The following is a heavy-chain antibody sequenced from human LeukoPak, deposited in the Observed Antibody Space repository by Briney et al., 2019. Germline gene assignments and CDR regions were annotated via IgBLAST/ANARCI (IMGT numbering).Heavy chain of an antibody. Sequence: SQTLSLTCTVSGGDSISSGDYYWNWIRQPPGKGLEWIAYIYYTGSTSYSPSLKSRVTISIDTSKNQFSLKLSSVTAADTAVYYCVIGRPGGHYFRFDSWGQGILVTVSS. J-gene: IGHJ4*02. V-gene: IGHV4-30-4*08. CDR2: IYYTGST. CDR1: GGDSISSGDYY. D-gene: IGHD2-21*01. CDR3: VIGRPGGHYFRFDS.